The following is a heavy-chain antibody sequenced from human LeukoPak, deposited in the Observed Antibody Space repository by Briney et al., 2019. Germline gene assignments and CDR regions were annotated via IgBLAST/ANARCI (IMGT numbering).Heavy chain of an antibody. CDR2: IYHTGST. CDR3: ARRGRNSSGWQDYL. Sequence: SETLSLTCTVSGGSISSYYWSWIRQPPGPGLEWIANIYHTGSTNYNPSLSSRVTISIDTAKNQFSLKLTSVTAADTAVYYCARRGRNSSGWQDYLWGQGTLVTVSS. D-gene: IGHD6-25*01. J-gene: IGHJ4*02. CDR1: GGSISSYY. V-gene: IGHV4-59*01.